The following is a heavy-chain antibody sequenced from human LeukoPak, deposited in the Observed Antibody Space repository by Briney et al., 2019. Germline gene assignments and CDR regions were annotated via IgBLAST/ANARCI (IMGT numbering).Heavy chain of an antibody. CDR3: ARDGGQLLYRGWFDP. CDR2: IIPIFGTA. CDR1: GGSFRTYP. Sequence: VASVKVSCKASGGSFRTYPISWVRQAPGQGLEWMGGIIPIFGTANYAQKFQGRVTITADESTSTAYMELSSLRSEDTAVYYCARDGGQLLYRGWFDPWGQGTLVTVSS. D-gene: IGHD2-2*02. V-gene: IGHV1-69*13. J-gene: IGHJ5*02.